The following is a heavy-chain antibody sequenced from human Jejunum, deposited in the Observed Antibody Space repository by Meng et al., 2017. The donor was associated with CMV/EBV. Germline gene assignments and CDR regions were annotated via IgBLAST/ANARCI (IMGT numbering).Heavy chain of an antibody. D-gene: IGHD2-8*01. Sequence: AASGFPVRSYWMPWVRQATGKGLELVANIKEDGSERSYVDSVKGRFTISRDNAKNSLYLQMNSLRAEDTAVYYCATVNGHAFDIWGQGTMVTVSS. J-gene: IGHJ3*02. CDR3: ATVNGHAFDI. CDR1: GFPVRSYW. CDR2: IKEDGSER. V-gene: IGHV3-7*01.